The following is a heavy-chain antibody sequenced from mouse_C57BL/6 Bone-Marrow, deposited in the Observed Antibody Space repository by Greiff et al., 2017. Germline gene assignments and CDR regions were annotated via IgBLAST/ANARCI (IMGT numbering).Heavy chain of an antibody. CDR2: INPYNGGT. D-gene: IGHD3-2*02. J-gene: IGHJ2*01. CDR1: GYTFTDYY. V-gene: IGHV1-19*01. CDR3: AVGLRFNAFDY. Sequence: EVQLQQSGPVLVKPGASVKMSCKASGYTFTDYYMNWVKQSHGQSLEWIGVINPYNGGTSYNQKFKGKATLTVDTSSSTAYMGLNSLTSADSAVYYGAVGLRFNAFDYWGQGTTLTVSS.